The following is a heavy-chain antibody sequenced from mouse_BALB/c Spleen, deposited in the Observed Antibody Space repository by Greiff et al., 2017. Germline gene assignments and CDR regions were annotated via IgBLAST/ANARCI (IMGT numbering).Heavy chain of an antibody. D-gene: IGHD2-1*01. Sequence: VQLQQSGPELVKPGASVKMSCKASGYTFTSYVMHWVKQKPGQGLEWIGYINPYNDGTKYNEKFKGKATLTSDKSSSTAYMELSSLTSEDSAVYYCARKGGNYQYYFDYWGQGTTLTVSS. V-gene: IGHV1-14*01. CDR1: GYTFTSYV. CDR3: ARKGGNYQYYFDY. CDR2: INPYNDGT. J-gene: IGHJ2*01.